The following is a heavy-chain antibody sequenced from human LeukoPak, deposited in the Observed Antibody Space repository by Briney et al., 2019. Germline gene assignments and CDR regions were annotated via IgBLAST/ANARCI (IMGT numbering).Heavy chain of an antibody. V-gene: IGHV3-11*04. CDR1: GFTFSDYY. J-gene: IGHJ4*02. D-gene: IGHD5-24*01. CDR2: ISSSGSTI. CDR3: AREVDGYNSYYFDY. Sequence: GGSLRLSCAASGFTFSDYYMSWIRQAPGRGLEWVSYISSSGSTIYYADSVKGRFTISRDNAKNSLYLQMNSLRAEDTAVYYCAREVDGYNSYYFDYWGQGTLVTVSS.